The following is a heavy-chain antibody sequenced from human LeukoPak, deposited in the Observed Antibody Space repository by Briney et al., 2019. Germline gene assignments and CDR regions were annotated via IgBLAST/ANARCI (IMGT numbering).Heavy chain of an antibody. D-gene: IGHD5-18*01. CDR2: IHYSGST. CDR1: GGSITSSNYY. J-gene: IGHJ6*02. Sequence: PSETLSLTCTVSGGSITSSNYYWGWIRQPPGKGLEWIGSIHYSGSTYYNPSLKSRVTISVDTSKNQFSLKLSSVTAADTAVYYCVRHRAGIQLWSHMDVWGQGTTVTVSS. CDR3: VRHRAGIQLWSHMDV. V-gene: IGHV4-39*01.